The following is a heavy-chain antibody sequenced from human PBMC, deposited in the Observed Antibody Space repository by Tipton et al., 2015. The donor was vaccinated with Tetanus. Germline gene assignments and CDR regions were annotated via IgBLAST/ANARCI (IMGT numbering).Heavy chain of an antibody. J-gene: IGHJ6*02. CDR3: ARRGNQSSSSSGGLDV. D-gene: IGHD6-13*01. Sequence: TLSLTCTVSSASMKDYYWSWIRLPPGKGLEWIGYVSHSGRTNSNPSLKSRITISIDTSKNHFSLKLTSVTAADTAIYYCARRGNQSSSSSGGLDVWGQGTAVTVSS. V-gene: IGHV4-59*01. CDR1: SASMKDYY. CDR2: VSHSGRT.